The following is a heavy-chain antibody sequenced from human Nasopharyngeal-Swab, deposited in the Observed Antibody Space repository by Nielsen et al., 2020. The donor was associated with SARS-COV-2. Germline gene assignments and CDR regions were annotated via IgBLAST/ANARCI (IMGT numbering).Heavy chain of an antibody. CDR3: ARVGYSYGYADY. CDR2: INPSGGST. D-gene: IGHD5-18*01. CDR1: GYTFTSYY. J-gene: IGHJ4*02. Sequence: ASVKVSCKASGYTFTSYYMHWVRQAPGQGLEWMGIINPSGGSTSYAQKSQGRVTMTRDTSTSTVYMELSSLRSEDTAVYYCARVGYSYGYADYWGQGTLVTVSS. V-gene: IGHV1-46*01.